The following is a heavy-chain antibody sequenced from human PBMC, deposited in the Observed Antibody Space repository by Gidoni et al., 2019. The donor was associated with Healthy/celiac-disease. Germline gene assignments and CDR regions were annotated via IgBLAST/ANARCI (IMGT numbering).Heavy chain of an antibody. CDR3: ARDGYLTVTTWAYYFDY. CDR2: ITAGNGNT. V-gene: IGHV1-3*01. J-gene: IGHJ4*02. CDR1: GYTFTSYA. Sequence: QVQLVQSGAEVKKPGASVKVSCKASGYTFTSYAMHWVRQAPGQRLEWMGWITAGNGNTKYSQKFQGRGTITRDTSASTAYMELSSLRSEDTAVYYCARDGYLTVTTWAYYFDYWGQGTLVTVSS. D-gene: IGHD4-4*01.